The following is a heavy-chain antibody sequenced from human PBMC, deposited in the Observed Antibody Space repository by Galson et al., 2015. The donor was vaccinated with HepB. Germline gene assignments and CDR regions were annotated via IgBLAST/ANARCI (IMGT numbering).Heavy chain of an antibody. Sequence: SLRLSCAASGFTLSSYGMHWVRQAPGKGLEWVAVIWYDGSNKYYADSVKGRFTISRDNSKNTLYLQMNSLRAEDTAVYYCARYFESVEGRFGELGETYGMDVWGQGTTVTVSS. D-gene: IGHD3-10*01. CDR3: ARYFESVEGRFGELGETYGMDV. CDR2: IWYDGSNK. CDR1: GFTLSSYG. J-gene: IGHJ6*02. V-gene: IGHV3-33*01.